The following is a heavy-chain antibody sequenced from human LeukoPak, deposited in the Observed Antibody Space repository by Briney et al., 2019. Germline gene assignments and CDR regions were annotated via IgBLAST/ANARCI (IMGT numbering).Heavy chain of an antibody. V-gene: IGHV3-74*01. Sequence: GGSLRLSCAASGFTFSSYWMHWVRQVPGKGLVWVSRINTDGSSTTYTDSVKGRFTISRDNAKNTLYLQMNSLRTEDTAVYYCARHPGDWGQGTMVTVSS. D-gene: IGHD3-10*01. CDR1: GFTFSSYW. CDR2: INTDGSST. CDR3: ARHPGD. J-gene: IGHJ3*01.